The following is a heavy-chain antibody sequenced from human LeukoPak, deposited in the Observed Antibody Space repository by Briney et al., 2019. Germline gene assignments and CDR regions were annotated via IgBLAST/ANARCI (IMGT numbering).Heavy chain of an antibody. V-gene: IGHV4-4*07. J-gene: IGHJ4*02. Sequence: SETLSLTCAVYGGSFSGYYWSWIRQPAGKGLEWIGRIYTSGSTNYNPSLKSRVTMSVDTSKNQFSLKLSSVTAADTAVYYCARERMTTVTTDYWGQGTLVTVSS. D-gene: IGHD4-4*01. CDR1: GGSFSGYY. CDR3: ARERMTTVTTDY. CDR2: IYTSGST.